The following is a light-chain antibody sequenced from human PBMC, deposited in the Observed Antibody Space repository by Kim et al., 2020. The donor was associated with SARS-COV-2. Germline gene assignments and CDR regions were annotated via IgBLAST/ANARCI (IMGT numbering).Light chain of an antibody. CDR1: QSVSSSY. CDR3: QQYGSSPRT. V-gene: IGKV3-20*01. J-gene: IGKJ2*01. CDR2: GAS. Sequence: LSPGERATLSCRASQSVSSSYLAWYQQKPGQAPRLLIYGASSRATGIPDRFSGSGSGTDFTLTISRMEPEDFAVYYCQQYGSSPRTFGQGTKLEIK.